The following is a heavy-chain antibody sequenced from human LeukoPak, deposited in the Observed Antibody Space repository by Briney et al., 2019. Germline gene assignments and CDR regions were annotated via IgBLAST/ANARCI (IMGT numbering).Heavy chain of an antibody. CDR2: ISGSGGST. CDR1: GFNFSSYA. Sequence: GGSLRLSCAASGFNFSSYAMTWVRQAPGKGLEWVSAISGSGGSTYYADSVKGRFTISRDNAKNSLYLQMNSLRAEDTAVYYCARASVRYGIIDYWGQGTLVTVSS. J-gene: IGHJ4*02. V-gene: IGHV3-23*01. D-gene: IGHD5-18*01. CDR3: ARASVRYGIIDY.